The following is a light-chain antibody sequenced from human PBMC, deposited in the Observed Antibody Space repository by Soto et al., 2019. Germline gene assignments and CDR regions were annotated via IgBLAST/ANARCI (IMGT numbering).Light chain of an antibody. CDR2: EVS. CDR3: CSYAGSSTR. J-gene: IGLJ2*01. V-gene: IGLV2-23*02. CDR1: SSDVGSYNL. Sequence: QSVLTQPASASGSPGQSITISCTGTSSDVGSYNLVSWYQQHPGKAPKLMIYEVSKRPSGVSNRFSGSKSGNTASLTISGLQAEDEADYYCCSYAGSSTRFGGGTKLTVL.